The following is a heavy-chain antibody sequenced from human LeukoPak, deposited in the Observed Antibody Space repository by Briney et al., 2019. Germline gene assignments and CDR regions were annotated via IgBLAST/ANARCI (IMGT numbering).Heavy chain of an antibody. D-gene: IGHD3-22*01. CDR3: ARADYYDSSGYQH. V-gene: IGHV1-18*01. CDR2: ISAYNGNT. J-gene: IGHJ1*01. CDR1: GYTFTSYG. Sequence: ASVKVSCKASGYTFTSYGISWVRQAPGQGLEWMGWISAYNGNTNYAQKLQGRVTMTTDTSTSTAYMELSSLGSEDTAVYYCARADYYDSSGYQHWGQGTLVTVSS.